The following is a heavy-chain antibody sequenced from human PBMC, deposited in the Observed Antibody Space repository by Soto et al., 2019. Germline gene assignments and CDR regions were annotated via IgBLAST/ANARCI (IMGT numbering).Heavy chain of an antibody. J-gene: IGHJ6*02. CDR3: ARVYCSSTSCYYYYGMDV. V-gene: IGHV1-3*01. Sequence: ASVKVSCKASGYTFTSYAMNWVRQAPGQRLEWMGWINAGNGNTKYSQKFQGRVTITRDTSASTAYMELSSLRSEDTAVYYCARVYCSSTSCYYYYGMDVWGQGTTVTVSS. D-gene: IGHD2-2*01. CDR2: INAGNGNT. CDR1: GYTFTSYA.